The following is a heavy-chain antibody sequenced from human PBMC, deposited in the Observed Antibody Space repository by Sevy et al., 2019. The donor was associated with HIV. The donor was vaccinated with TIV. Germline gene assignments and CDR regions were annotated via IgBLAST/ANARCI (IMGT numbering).Heavy chain of an antibody. Sequence: GGSLRLSCAASGFTFSSYSMSWVRQAPGKGLEWVSYISSSSSTIYYADSVKGRFTISRDNAKNSLYLQMNSLRDEDTAVYYCARATYYYDSSGYSGFDYWGQGTLVTVSS. D-gene: IGHD3-22*01. CDR3: ARATYYYDSSGYSGFDY. CDR1: GFTFSSYS. V-gene: IGHV3-48*02. CDR2: ISSSSSTI. J-gene: IGHJ4*02.